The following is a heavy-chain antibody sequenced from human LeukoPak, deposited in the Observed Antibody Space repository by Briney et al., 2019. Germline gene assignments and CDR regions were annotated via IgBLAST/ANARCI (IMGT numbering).Heavy chain of an antibody. J-gene: IGHJ6*03. CDR1: GFTFSSYS. D-gene: IGHD3-10*01. CDR3: AKNYGSGSSVKYYYYMDV. CDR2: ISSSSGTI. V-gene: IGHV3-48*01. Sequence: GGSLRLSCAASGFTFSSYSMNWVRQAPGKGLEWVSYISSSSGTIYYADSVKGRFTISRDNAKNSLYLQMNSLRAEDSAVYYCAKNYGSGSSVKYYYYMDVWGKGTTVTVSS.